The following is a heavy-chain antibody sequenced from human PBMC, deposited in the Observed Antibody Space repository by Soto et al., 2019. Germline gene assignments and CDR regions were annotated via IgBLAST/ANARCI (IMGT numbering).Heavy chain of an antibody. CDR2: IYYSGST. Sequence: QVQLQESGPGLVKPSQTLSLTCTVSGGSISSGGYYWSWIRQHPGKGLEWIGYIYYSGSTYYNPSLKSRVTISVDTSKNQFSLKLSSVTAADTAVYYCARQDTAYCSSTSCYGGWFDPWGQGTLVTVSS. V-gene: IGHV4-31*03. J-gene: IGHJ5*02. CDR3: ARQDTAYCSSTSCYGGWFDP. CDR1: GGSISSGGYY. D-gene: IGHD2-2*01.